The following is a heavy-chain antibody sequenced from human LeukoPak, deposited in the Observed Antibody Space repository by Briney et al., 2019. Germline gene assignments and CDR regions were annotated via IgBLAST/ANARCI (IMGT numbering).Heavy chain of an antibody. J-gene: IGHJ4*02. CDR3: ARGPHPGGAGYNLIDH. D-gene: IGHD5-24*01. CDR1: GGSISSSSYY. Sequence: SETLSLTCTVSGGSISSSSYYWGWIRQPPGKGLEWIGSISYRGTTFYNPSLKSRVTISVDTSKNQFFLKVSSVTAADTAVDYCARGPHPGGAGYNLIDHWGQGTLVTVSP. CDR2: ISYRGTT. V-gene: IGHV4-39*01.